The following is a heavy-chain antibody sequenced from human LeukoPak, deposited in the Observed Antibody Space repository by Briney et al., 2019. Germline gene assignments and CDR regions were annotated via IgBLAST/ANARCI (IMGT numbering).Heavy chain of an antibody. Sequence: GGSLRLSCAASGFSFGDYTLHWVRQAPGKGLEWVSLIRWDGGSTDYADSVKGRFTISRDNSKNSLYLQMNNLRTEDTALYYCAKDLDSRGYSFYFRRWGQGTLVTVSS. CDR1: GFSFGDYT. V-gene: IGHV3-43*01. CDR3: AKDLDSRGYSFYFRR. J-gene: IGHJ4*02. D-gene: IGHD3-22*01. CDR2: IRWDGGST.